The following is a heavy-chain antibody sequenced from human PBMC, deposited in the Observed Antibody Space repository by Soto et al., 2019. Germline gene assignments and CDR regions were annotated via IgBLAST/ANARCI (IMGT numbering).Heavy chain of an antibody. D-gene: IGHD3-22*01. J-gene: IGHJ4*02. CDR2: ISGSGGST. CDR3: ATSPEITMIVPRDY. Sequence: PGGSLRRSCAASVFTFSSYAMSWVREAPGKGLEWVSAISGSGGSTYYAGSVKGRFTISRDNSKNTLYLQMNSLRAEDTAVYYCATSPEITMIVPRDYWGQGTLVTVSS. V-gene: IGHV3-23*01. CDR1: VFTFSSYA.